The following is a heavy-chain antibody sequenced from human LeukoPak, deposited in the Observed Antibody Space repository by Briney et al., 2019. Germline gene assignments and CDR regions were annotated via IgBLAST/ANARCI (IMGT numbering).Heavy chain of an antibody. CDR3: ANWHGLGYSLDGFDF. Sequence: PGGSLRLSCAASGFTFDDYAMHWVRQAPGKGLEWVSVISCNSGSIGYADSVKGRFTISRDNAKNSLYLQMNSLRAEDTALYYCANWHGLGYSLDGFDFWGQGTMVTVSS. J-gene: IGHJ3*01. CDR1: GFTFDDYA. CDR2: ISCNSGSI. V-gene: IGHV3-9*01. D-gene: IGHD5-18*01.